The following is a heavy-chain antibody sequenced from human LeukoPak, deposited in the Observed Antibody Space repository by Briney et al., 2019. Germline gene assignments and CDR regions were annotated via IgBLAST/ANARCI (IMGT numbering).Heavy chain of an antibody. V-gene: IGHV4-34*01. CDR3: ARGLFTMVRGVIRGRYYYYYMDV. CDR1: GGSFSGYY. D-gene: IGHD3-10*01. J-gene: IGHJ6*03. Sequence: PSETLSLTCAVYGGSFSGYYWSWIRQPPGKGLEWIGEINHSGSTNYNPSLKSRVTISVDTSKNQFSLKLSSVTAADTAVYYCARGLFTMVRGVIRGRYYYYYMDVWGKGTTVTVSS. CDR2: INHSGST.